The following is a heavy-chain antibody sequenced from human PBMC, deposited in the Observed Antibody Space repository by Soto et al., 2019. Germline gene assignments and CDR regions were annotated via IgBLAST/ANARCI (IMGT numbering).Heavy chain of an antibody. CDR1: GYTFTSYG. CDR3: AKNQVKAVAIYYFDY. CDR2: ISAYNGNT. V-gene: IGHV1-18*01. Sequence: ASVKVSCKASGYTFTSYGISWVRQAPGQGLEWMGWISAYNGNTNYAQKLQGRVTMTTDKSTSTAYMELSSLRAEDTAVYYCAKNQVKAVAIYYFDYWGQGTLVTVSS. D-gene: IGHD6-19*01. J-gene: IGHJ4*02.